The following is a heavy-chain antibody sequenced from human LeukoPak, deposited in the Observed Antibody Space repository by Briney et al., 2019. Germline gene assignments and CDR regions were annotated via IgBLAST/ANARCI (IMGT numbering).Heavy chain of an antibody. D-gene: IGHD4-11*01. CDR2: IYSGGET. CDR1: GDSISSSHYY. V-gene: IGHV4-39*02. Sequence: SEALSLTCTVSGDSISSSHYYWGWIRQSPGKGLEWIGSIYSGGETHYNPSLNSRVTIFLDTSKNRFSLNLISVTATDTAVYYCVRDYSNFVQGDWGQGTLVTVSS. J-gene: IGHJ4*02. CDR3: VRDYSNFVQGD.